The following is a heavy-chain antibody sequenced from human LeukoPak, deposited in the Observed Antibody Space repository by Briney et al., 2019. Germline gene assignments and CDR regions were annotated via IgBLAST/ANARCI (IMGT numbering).Heavy chain of an antibody. Sequence: SGGSLRLSCAASGFTFSSYGTHWVRQAPGKGLEWVAVISYDGSNKYYADSVKGRFTISRDNSKNTLYLQMNSLRAEDTAVYYCAKNGGGDSYGFYFDYWGQGTLVTVSS. J-gene: IGHJ4*02. V-gene: IGHV3-30*18. CDR3: AKNGGGDSYGFYFDY. CDR1: GFTFSSYG. CDR2: ISYDGSNK. D-gene: IGHD5-18*01.